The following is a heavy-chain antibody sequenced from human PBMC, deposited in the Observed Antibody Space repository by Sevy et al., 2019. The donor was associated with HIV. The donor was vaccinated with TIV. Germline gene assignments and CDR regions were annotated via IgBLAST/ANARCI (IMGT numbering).Heavy chain of an antibody. CDR3: ARTTRWLRFNY. CDR1: GGSISSSSYY. Sequence: QSQTLSLTCTVSGGSISSSSYYWGWIRRPPGKGLEWIGSIYYSGSTYYNPSLKSRVTISVDTSKNQFSLKLSSVTAADTAVYYCARTTRWLRFNYWGQGTLVTVSS. J-gene: IGHJ4*02. V-gene: IGHV4-39*01. D-gene: IGHD5-12*01. CDR2: IYYSGST.